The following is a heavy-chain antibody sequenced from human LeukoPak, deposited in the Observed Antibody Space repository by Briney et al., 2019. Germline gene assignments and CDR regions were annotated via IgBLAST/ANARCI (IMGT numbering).Heavy chain of an antibody. CDR3: ARDARWDSSGYFLDY. Sequence: ASVKVSCKASGYTFTSYDINWVRQATGQGLEWMGWINTDTGDPTYAQGFTGRFVFSLDTSVTTAYLQINSLEAEDTAVYYCARDARWDSSGYFLDYWGQGVLVTVSS. CDR1: GYTFTSYD. D-gene: IGHD3-22*01. V-gene: IGHV7-4-1*02. J-gene: IGHJ4*02. CDR2: INTDTGDP.